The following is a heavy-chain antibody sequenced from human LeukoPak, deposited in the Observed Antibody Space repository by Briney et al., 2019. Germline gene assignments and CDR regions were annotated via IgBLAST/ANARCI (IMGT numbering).Heavy chain of an antibody. V-gene: IGHV4-4*02. J-gene: IGHJ4*02. CDR1: GGSISSNNW. Sequence: PSGTLSLTCAVSGGSISSNNWWIWVRQPPGKGLEWIGEIYHSGSTTYNPSLKSRVTISVDKSKNEFSLKMSSVTAADTAVYYCARLEIAAVGGYFDYWGQGTLVTVSS. D-gene: IGHD2-21*01. CDR2: IYHSGST. CDR3: ARLEIAAVGGYFDY.